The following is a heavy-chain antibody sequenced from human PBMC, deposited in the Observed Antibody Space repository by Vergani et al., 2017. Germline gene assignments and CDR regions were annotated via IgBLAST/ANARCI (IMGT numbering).Heavy chain of an antibody. CDR3: ARDSEGSGSYSNIDY. J-gene: IGHJ4*02. V-gene: IGHV3-11*06. CDR1: GFTFSDYY. CDR2: ISSSSSYT. Sequence: QVQLVESGGGLVKPGGSLRLSCAASGFTFSDYYMSCIRQAPGKGLEWVSYISSSSSYTNYADSVKGRFTISRDNAKNSLYLQMNSLRAEDTAVYYCARDSEGSGSYSNIDYWGQGTLVTVSS. D-gene: IGHD3-10*01.